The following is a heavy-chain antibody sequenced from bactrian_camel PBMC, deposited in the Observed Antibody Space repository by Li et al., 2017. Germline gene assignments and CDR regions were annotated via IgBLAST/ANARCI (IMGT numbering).Heavy chain of an antibody. J-gene: IGHJ4*01. D-gene: IGHD2*01. CDR1: GYTYSTYC. V-gene: IGHV3S26*01. CDR3: AVDPACTTIRAGFRLFDCHSQSRRRPHEI. Sequence: HVQLVESGGGSVQAGGSLRLSCATSGYTYSTYCMGWFRQAPGKEREGVARIDNSGSIRYADSVKGRFTISKDNAKTTLFLQKEDLRPEDSGLYTCAVDPACTTIRAGFRLFDCHSQSRRRPHEILGPGDPGHRL. CDR2: IDNSGSI.